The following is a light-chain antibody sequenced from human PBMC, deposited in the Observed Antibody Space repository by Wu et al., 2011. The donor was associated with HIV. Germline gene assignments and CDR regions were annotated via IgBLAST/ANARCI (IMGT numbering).Light chain of an antibody. V-gene: IGKV3-20*01. J-gene: IGKJ2*01. CDR3: HHYVNSLHT. CDR1: QSVSSNF. Sequence: SQSVSSNFLAWYQHRPGQAPRLLIYGASNRATGIPDRFRGSGSGTEFTLTISRLESEDYAFYYCHHYVNSLHTFGQGTRLES. CDR2: GAS.